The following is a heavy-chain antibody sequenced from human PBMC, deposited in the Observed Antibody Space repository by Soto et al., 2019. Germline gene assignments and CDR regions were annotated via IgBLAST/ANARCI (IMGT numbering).Heavy chain of an antibody. V-gene: IGHV4-34*01. CDR3: ASLRSLEYSSSHRFDP. J-gene: IGHJ5*02. Sequence: SETLSLTCAVYGGSFSGYYWSWIRQPPGKGLEWIGEINHSGSTNYNPSLKSRVTISVDTSKNQFSLKLSSVTAADTAVYYCASLRSLEYSSSHRFDPWGQGTLVTVSS. CDR2: INHSGST. CDR1: GGSFSGYY. D-gene: IGHD6-6*01.